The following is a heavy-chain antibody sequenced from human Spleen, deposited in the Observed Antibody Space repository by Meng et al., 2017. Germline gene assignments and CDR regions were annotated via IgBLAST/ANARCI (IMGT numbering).Heavy chain of an antibody. CDR1: GFTFRSYE. V-gene: IGHV3-48*03. D-gene: IGHD2-2*01. Sequence: GESLKISCAASGFTFRSYEMNWVRQAPGKGLEWISYISSSGDNIYYGDSVKGRFTISRDNAKNSLYLQMNSLRAEDTAVYYCAKDLVVVKGLDAFGIWGQGTMVTVSS. CDR2: ISSSGDNI. J-gene: IGHJ3*02. CDR3: AKDLVVVKGLDAFGI.